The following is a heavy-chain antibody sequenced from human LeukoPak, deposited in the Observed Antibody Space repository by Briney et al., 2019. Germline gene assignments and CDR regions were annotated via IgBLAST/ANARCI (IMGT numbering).Heavy chain of an antibody. V-gene: IGHV4-59*01. CDR1: GGSISSYY. Sequence: NPSETLSLTCTVSGGSISSYYWSWIRQPPGKGLEWIGYIYYSGSTNYNPSLKSRVTISVDTSKNQFSLKLSSVTAADTAVYYCARVRDDYGGNSPYYYYYMDVWGKGTTVTVSS. J-gene: IGHJ6*03. D-gene: IGHD4-23*01. CDR2: IYYSGST. CDR3: ARVRDDYGGNSPYYYYYMDV.